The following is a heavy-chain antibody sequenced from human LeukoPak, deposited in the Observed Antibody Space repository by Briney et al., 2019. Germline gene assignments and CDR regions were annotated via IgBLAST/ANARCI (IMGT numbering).Heavy chain of an antibody. CDR2: ISGDGGIT. D-gene: IGHD1-26*01. J-gene: IGHJ3*02. V-gene: IGHV3-43*02. CDR1: GFTFYDYA. Sequence: GGSLRLSCADSGFTFYDYAMQWVGQALGKGVEWVSLISGDGGITYYAVSVKGRFPISRDNSKNSLYLQMNSLRTEDTALYYCAKDIREYSGSYYDAFDIWGQGTMVTVSS. CDR3: AKDIREYSGSYYDAFDI.